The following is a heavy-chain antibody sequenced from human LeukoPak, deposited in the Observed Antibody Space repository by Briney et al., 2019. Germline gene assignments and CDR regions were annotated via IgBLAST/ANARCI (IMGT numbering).Heavy chain of an antibody. CDR2: IYHSGNT. Sequence: SETLSLTCTVSGYSISSGYYWGWIRQPPGKGLEWIGSIYHSGNTYYNPSLKSRVTISVDTSKNQFSLKLSSVTAADTAVYYCARGIAVADYEGGSWFDPWGQGTLVTVSS. CDR1: GYSISSGYY. V-gene: IGHV4-38-2*02. D-gene: IGHD6-19*01. J-gene: IGHJ5*02. CDR3: ARGIAVADYEGGSWFDP.